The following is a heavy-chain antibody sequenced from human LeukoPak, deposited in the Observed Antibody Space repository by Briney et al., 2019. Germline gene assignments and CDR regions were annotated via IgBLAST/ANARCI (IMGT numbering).Heavy chain of an antibody. Sequence: SETLSLTCTVSGGSISSYYWSWIRQPPGKGLEWIGYIYYSGSTNYNPSLKSRVTISVDTSKNQFSLKLSSVTAADTAVYYCARHIGYCSGGSCYPPHFDYWGQGTLVTVSP. CDR1: GGSISSYY. J-gene: IGHJ4*02. V-gene: IGHV4-59*08. D-gene: IGHD2-15*01. CDR3: ARHIGYCSGGSCYPPHFDY. CDR2: IYYSGST.